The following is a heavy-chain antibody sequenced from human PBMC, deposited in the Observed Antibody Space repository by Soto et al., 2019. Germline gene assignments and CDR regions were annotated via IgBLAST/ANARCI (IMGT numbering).Heavy chain of an antibody. D-gene: IGHD4-17*01. CDR2: IYYSGST. CDR3: ARRYGVYFDY. CDR1: GGSISSYY. J-gene: IGHJ4*02. Sequence: PSETLSLTCTVSGGSISSYYWSWIRQPPGKGLEWIGYIYYSGSTNYNPSLKSQVTISVDTSKNQFSLKLSSVTAADTAVYYCARRYGVYFDYWGQGTLVTVSS. V-gene: IGHV4-59*08.